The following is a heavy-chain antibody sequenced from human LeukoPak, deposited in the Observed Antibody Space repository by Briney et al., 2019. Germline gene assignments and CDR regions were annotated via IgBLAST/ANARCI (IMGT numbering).Heavy chain of an antibody. J-gene: IGHJ4*02. CDR3: ARVQQPRASYDRGDYFDY. D-gene: IGHD5-18*01. Sequence: KPSETLSLTCTVSGGSISSYYWSWIRQPPGKGLEWIGYIYYSGSTNYNPSLKSRVTISVDTSKNQFSLKLSSVTAADTAVYYCARVQQPRASYDRGDYFDYWGQGTLVTVSS. V-gene: IGHV4-59*01. CDR1: GGSISSYY. CDR2: IYYSGST.